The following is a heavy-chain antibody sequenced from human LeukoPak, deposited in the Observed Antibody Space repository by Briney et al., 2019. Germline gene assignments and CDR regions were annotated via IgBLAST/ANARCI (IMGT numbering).Heavy chain of an antibody. CDR2: ISGSGGST. V-gene: IGHV3-23*01. Sequence: GGSLRLSCAASGFTFSSYAMSWVRQAPGKGLEWVSAISGSGGSTYYADSVKGGFAISRDNSKNTLYLQMNSLRAEDTAVFYCASSMITFGGVIAYPSPFDYWGQGTLVTVSS. J-gene: IGHJ4*02. CDR1: GFTFSSYA. CDR3: ASSMITFGGVIAYPSPFDY. D-gene: IGHD3-16*02.